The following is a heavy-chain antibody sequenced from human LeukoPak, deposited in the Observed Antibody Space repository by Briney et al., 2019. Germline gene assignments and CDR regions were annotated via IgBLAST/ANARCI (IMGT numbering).Heavy chain of an antibody. CDR1: GFTFDDYA. CDR3: AKDSSTMVRGLGAFDI. J-gene: IGHJ3*02. CDR2: ISWNSGSI. V-gene: IGHV3-9*03. D-gene: IGHD3-10*01. Sequence: GRSLRLSCAASGFTFDDYAMHWVRQAPGKGLEWVSGISWNSGSIGYADSVKGRFTIPRDNAKNSLYLQMNSLRAEDMALYYCAKDSSTMVRGLGAFDIWGQGTMVTVSS.